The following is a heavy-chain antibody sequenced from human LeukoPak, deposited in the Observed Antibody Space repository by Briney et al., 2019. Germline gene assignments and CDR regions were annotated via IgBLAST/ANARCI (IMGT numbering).Heavy chain of an antibody. V-gene: IGHV3-74*01. Sequence: PGRSLRLSCAASGFTFSSYWMHWVRQAPGRGLVWVSRINSDGSSTNYADSVRGRFTISRDNAKNTLYLQMNSLRAEETAVYYCATSTYCSGGSCYSRTFQYWGQGTLVTVSP. CDR3: ATSTYCSGGSCYSRTFQY. CDR1: GFTFSSYW. D-gene: IGHD2-15*01. J-gene: IGHJ4*02. CDR2: INSDGSST.